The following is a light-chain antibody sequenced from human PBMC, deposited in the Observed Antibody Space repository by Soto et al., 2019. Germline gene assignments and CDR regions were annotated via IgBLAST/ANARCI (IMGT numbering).Light chain of an antibody. Sequence: DIQMTQSPSTLSASVGDSVTITCRASQSINKWLAWYQQKPGKAPNLLIFDASNLQSGVPSRFSGSGFGTEFTLIISSLQPEDVATCYCQQYNSDSSFGGGTKVEIK. J-gene: IGKJ4*01. V-gene: IGKV1-5*01. CDR2: DAS. CDR3: QQYNSDSS. CDR1: QSINKW.